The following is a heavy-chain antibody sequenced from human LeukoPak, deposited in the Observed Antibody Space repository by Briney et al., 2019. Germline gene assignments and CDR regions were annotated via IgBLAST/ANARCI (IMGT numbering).Heavy chain of an antibody. CDR1: GGSFSGYY. CDR3: ARPYGSGSYYR. CDR2: IYYSGST. Sequence: SETLSLTCAVYGGSFSGYYWSWIRQPPGKGLEWIGSIYYSGSTYYNPSLKSRVTISVDTSKNQFSLKLSSVTAADTAVYYCARPYGSGSYYRWGQGTLVTVSS. J-gene: IGHJ4*02. D-gene: IGHD3-10*01. V-gene: IGHV4-34*01.